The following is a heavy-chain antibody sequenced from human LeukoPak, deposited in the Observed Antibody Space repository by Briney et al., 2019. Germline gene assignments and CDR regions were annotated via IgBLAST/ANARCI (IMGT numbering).Heavy chain of an antibody. CDR3: ARDKQAIGSGYYYYGMDV. V-gene: IGHV3-33*01. Sequence: GGSLRLSCAASGFTFSSYGMHWVRQAPGKGLEWVAAIWYDGSNKYYADSVKGRFTISRDNSKNTLYLQMNSLRAEDTAVCYGARDKQAIGSGYYYYGMDVWGQGTTVTVSS. D-gene: IGHD2-15*01. J-gene: IGHJ6*02. CDR1: GFTFSSYG. CDR2: IWYDGSNK.